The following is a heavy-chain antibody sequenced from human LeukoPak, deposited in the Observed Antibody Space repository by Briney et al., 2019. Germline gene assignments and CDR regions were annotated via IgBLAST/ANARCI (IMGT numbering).Heavy chain of an antibody. Sequence: PGGSLRLSCAASGFTFSGYGMHWVRQAPGKGLEWVAFIRYDGSNKYYADSVKGRFTISRDNSKNTLYLQMNSLRAEDTAVYYCAKDLPGYYDSSGRNFDYWGQGTLVTVSS. J-gene: IGHJ4*02. CDR2: IRYDGSNK. CDR1: GFTFSGYG. D-gene: IGHD3-22*01. V-gene: IGHV3-30*02. CDR3: AKDLPGYYDSSGRNFDY.